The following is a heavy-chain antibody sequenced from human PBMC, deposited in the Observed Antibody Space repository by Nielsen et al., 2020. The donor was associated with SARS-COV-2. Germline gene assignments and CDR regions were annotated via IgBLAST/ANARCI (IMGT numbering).Heavy chain of an antibody. CDR2: ISWNSGSI. CDR1: GCTFDDYA. J-gene: IGHJ6*02. Sequence: SLKISCAASGCTFDDYAMHWVRQAPGKGLEWVSGISWNSGSIGYADSVKGRFTISRDNAKNSLYLQMNSLRAEDTALHYCAKDLTSWDGMDVWSQGTTVTVSS. CDR3: AKDLTSWDGMDV. V-gene: IGHV3-9*01. D-gene: IGHD3-9*01.